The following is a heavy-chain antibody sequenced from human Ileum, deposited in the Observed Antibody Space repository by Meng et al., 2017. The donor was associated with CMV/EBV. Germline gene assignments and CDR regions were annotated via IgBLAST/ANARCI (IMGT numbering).Heavy chain of an antibody. CDR1: GFSLSTSVVG. Sequence: SGPTLVKPTQTLTLTCTFSGFSLSTSVVGVGWIRQPPGKALEWLALIYWNDDKHYSPSLKSRLTITKDTSKNQVVLTMTNMNPVDTATYYCAHSRGSAAYCSSTSCYYYYGMDVWGQGTAVTVSS. V-gene: IGHV2-5*01. CDR2: IYWNDDK. J-gene: IGHJ6*02. CDR3: AHSRGSAAYCSSTSCYYYYGMDV. D-gene: IGHD2-2*01.